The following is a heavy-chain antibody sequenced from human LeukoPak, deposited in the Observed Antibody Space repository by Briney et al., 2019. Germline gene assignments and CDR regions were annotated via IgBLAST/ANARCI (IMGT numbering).Heavy chain of an antibody. V-gene: IGHV3-7*01. J-gene: IGHJ4*02. CDR3: AKDDSNNYYEY. D-gene: IGHD2-15*01. Sequence: GGSLRLSCAASGFTLSNSWMTWVRQAPGKGLEWVASISHDGGNKQYAESIKGQLTISRDNVKNSLYLEINSLRADDTAIYYCAKDDSNNYYEYWGQGTLVTVSA. CDR1: GFTLSNSW. CDR2: ISHDGGNK.